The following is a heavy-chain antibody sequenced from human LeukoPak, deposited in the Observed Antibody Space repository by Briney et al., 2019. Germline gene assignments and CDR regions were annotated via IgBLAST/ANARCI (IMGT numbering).Heavy chain of an antibody. Sequence: SETLSLTCAVYGGSFSGYYWSWIRQPPAKGLEWVGEINHSGSTNYNPSLKSRVPISVDTSKNQLSLKLSSVTAADTAVYYCARGRAAAGTDYWGQGTLVTVSS. D-gene: IGHD6-13*01. V-gene: IGHV4-34*01. J-gene: IGHJ4*02. CDR3: ARGRAAAGTDY. CDR1: GGSFSGYY. CDR2: INHSGST.